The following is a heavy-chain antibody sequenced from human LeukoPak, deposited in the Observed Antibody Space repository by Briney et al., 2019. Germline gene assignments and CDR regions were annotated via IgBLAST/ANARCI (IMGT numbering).Heavy chain of an antibody. CDR3: ATDRFYHDSSGPFDF. J-gene: IGHJ4*02. CDR1: GYTFTSYG. CDR2: INPDSGGT. V-gene: IGHV1-2*06. D-gene: IGHD3-22*01. Sequence: ASVKVSCKASGYTFTSYGISWVRQAPGQGLEWMGRINPDSGGTNYAQKFQGRVTMTRDTSITTAYMELSSLRSDDTAVYYCATDRFYHDSSGPFDFWGQGTLVTVSS.